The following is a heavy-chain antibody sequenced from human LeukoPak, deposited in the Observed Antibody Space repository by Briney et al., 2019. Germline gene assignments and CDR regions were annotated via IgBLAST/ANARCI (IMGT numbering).Heavy chain of an antibody. Sequence: GGSLRLSCVASGFTFSSYGMSWVRQAPGKGLEWVSAVSGNAADTFYADSVKGRFTISRDNSKNTLYLQMKSLRVEDTALYHCAKMGGVSESNARTFDPWGQGTLVTVSS. J-gene: IGHJ5*02. D-gene: IGHD3-16*01. CDR1: GFTFSSYG. V-gene: IGHV3-23*01. CDR2: VSGNAADT. CDR3: AKMGGVSESNARTFDP.